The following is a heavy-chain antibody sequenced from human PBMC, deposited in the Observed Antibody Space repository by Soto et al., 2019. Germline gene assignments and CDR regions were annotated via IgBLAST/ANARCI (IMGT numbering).Heavy chain of an antibody. Sequence: PSVKVSCKASGYTFTSYAMHWVRQAPGQRLEWMGWINAGNGNTKYSQKFQGRVAITRDTSASTAYMELSSLRSEDTAVYYCARVGTSSLRYGMDVWGQGTTVTVSS. CDR3: ARVGTSSLRYGMDV. J-gene: IGHJ6*02. D-gene: IGHD2-2*01. V-gene: IGHV1-3*01. CDR1: GYTFTSYA. CDR2: INAGNGNT.